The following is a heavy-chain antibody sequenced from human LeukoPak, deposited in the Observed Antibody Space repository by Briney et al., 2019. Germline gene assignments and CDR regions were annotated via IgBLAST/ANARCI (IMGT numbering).Heavy chain of an antibody. D-gene: IGHD3-10*01. Sequence: SETLSLTCTVSGDSISSSYYYWGWIRQPPGRGLEWIGSMFYSGSTNYNPSLKSRVTISVDTSKNQFSLKLSSVTAADTAVYYCARGVRGVIKFDYWGQGTLVTVSS. CDR1: GDSISSSYYY. J-gene: IGHJ4*02. CDR3: ARGVRGVIKFDY. CDR2: MFYSGST. V-gene: IGHV4-39*07.